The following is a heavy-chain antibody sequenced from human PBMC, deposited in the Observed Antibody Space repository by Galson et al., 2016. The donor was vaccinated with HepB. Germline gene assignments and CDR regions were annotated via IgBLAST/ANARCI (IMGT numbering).Heavy chain of an antibody. Sequence: SVKVSCKASGYKFRSYGIDWVRQAPGQGLEWLGWISTYNGNTNYARKFQDRVTLTTDTSTNTVYMELRSLTSDDTAVYYCARDRQGLRESSHYWGQGTLVTVSS. D-gene: IGHD3-16*02. CDR2: ISTYNGNT. CDR1: GYKFRSYG. CDR3: ARDRQGLRESSHY. V-gene: IGHV1-18*01. J-gene: IGHJ4*02.